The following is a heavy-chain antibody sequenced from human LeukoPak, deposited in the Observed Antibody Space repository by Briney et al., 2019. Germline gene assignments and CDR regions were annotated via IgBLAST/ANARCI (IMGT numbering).Heavy chain of an antibody. Sequence: PSETLSLTCTVSGGSLSSYYWSWIRQSPGKGLEWIGYILYSGSTNYNPSLKSRGTISVDTSKKKFSLKLSSVTAADTAVYYCAREVGRGVYYYYYYMDVWGKGTTVTVSS. J-gene: IGHJ6*03. D-gene: IGHD3-10*01. CDR2: ILYSGST. CDR1: GGSLSSYY. CDR3: AREVGRGVYYYYYYMDV. V-gene: IGHV4-59*01.